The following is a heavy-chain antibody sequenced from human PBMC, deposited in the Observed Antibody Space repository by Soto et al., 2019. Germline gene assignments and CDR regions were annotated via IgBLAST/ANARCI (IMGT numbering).Heavy chain of an antibody. CDR1: GYTFTSYA. J-gene: IGHJ6*02. D-gene: IGHD2-2*01. V-gene: IGHV1-3*01. CDR3: VIGLLVPAAISYYYCCGMDV. Sequence: ASVKVSCKASGYTFTSYAMHWVRQAPGQRLEWMGWINAGNGNTKYSQKFQGRVTITRDTSASTAYMELSSLRSEDTAVYYCVIGLLVPAAISYYYCCGMDVWGQGTTVTVSS. CDR2: INAGNGNT.